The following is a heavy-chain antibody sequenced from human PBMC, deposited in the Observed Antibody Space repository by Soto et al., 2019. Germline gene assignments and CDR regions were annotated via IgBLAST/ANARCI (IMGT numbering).Heavy chain of an antibody. Sequence: SETLSLTCDVSGDTISTGGYTWAWIRQPPGKALEWIGHTYHSGNPYYNPSLKSRVTMSVDKSSNQFSLKLTSVTAADTAVYYCASSPYNWNLWMIYWGRGTLVTVSS. CDR2: TYHSGNP. CDR3: ASSPYNWNLWMIY. CDR1: GDTISTGGYT. J-gene: IGHJ4*02. D-gene: IGHD1-1*01. V-gene: IGHV4-30-2*01.